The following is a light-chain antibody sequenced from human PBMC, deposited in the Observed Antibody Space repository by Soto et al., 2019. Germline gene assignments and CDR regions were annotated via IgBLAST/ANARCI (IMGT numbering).Light chain of an antibody. V-gene: IGLV3-21*04. J-gene: IGLJ2*01. Sequence: SYELTQPPSVSVAPGKTARITGGGNNMGSKSVHWYQQKPGQAPVLVIYYDSDRPSGIPERFSGSNSGNTATLTISRVEAGDEADYYCQVWDSSSDHVVFGGGTKLTVL. CDR2: YDS. CDR3: QVWDSSSDHVV. CDR1: NMGSKS.